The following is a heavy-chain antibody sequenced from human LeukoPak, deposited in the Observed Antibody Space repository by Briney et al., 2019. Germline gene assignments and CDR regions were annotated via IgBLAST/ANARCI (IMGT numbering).Heavy chain of an antibody. Sequence: LHISLQASGAPFNDTYIAWVRELAGKGLELVGIVYFDGSDTRYSPSFQHQVTISVDQSISRAYLHWTSLKTSDTAMYYCARFLHGNSLDYWGQGTLVTVSS. V-gene: IGHV5-51*01. CDR1: GAPFNDTY. CDR3: ARFLHGNSLDY. CDR2: VYFDGSDT. D-gene: IGHD1-7*01. J-gene: IGHJ4*02.